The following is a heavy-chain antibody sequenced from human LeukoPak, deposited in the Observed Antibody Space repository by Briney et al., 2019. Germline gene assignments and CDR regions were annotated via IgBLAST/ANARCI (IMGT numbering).Heavy chain of an antibody. CDR2: KYYSGST. Sequence: LETLSLTCTVSVGSISSYFWSWIRQPPRQGREWIGYKYYSGSTNYNPSLNSRVTISIDTSKNQFSLKLSSVTAADTAVYYCARYNSWFNFDYWGQGTLVTVSS. CDR1: VGSISSYF. J-gene: IGHJ4*02. D-gene: IGHD6-13*01. V-gene: IGHV4-59*01. CDR3: ARYNSWFNFDY.